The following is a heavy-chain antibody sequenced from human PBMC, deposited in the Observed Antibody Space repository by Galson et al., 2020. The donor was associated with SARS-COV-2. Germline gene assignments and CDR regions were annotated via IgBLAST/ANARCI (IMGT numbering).Heavy chain of an antibody. Sequence: GESLKISCAVSGFTFSSSAMSWVRQAPGKGLEWVSSISGTGDSTYYGDSVKGRFTISRDNSRNTLYLQMNSLRAEDTAVYYCAKNRGSYYPNLEYWGQGTLVTVSS. CDR1: GFTFSSSA. CDR2: ISGTGDST. V-gene: IGHV3-23*01. D-gene: IGHD3-10*01. J-gene: IGHJ4*02. CDR3: AKNRGSYYPNLEY.